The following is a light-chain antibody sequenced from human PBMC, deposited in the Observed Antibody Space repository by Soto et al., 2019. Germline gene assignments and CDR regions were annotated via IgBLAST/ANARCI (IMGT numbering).Light chain of an antibody. J-gene: IGKJ5*01. CDR2: AAS. CDR3: QQSYSTPAIT. CDR1: QSISSY. Sequence: DIHMSQSPSSLSASIGDRVTITSRASQSISSYLNWYQQKPGKAPKLLIYAASSLQSGVPSRFSGSGSGTDFTLTISSLQPEDFATYYCQQSYSTPAITFGQGT. V-gene: IGKV1-39*01.